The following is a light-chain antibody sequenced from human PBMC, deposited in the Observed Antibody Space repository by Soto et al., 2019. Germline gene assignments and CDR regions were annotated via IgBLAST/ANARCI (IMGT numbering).Light chain of an antibody. J-gene: IGLJ1*01. CDR3: SSYTNSGTYV. Sequence: QSALTQPASVSGSPGQSITISCTGTNSDVGGYNYVSWYQQHPGKVPKLMIYEVSYRPSGVSNRFSGSKSGNTASLTISGLQDEDEADYYCSSYTNSGTYVFGSETKLTVL. V-gene: IGLV2-14*01. CDR1: NSDVGGYNY. CDR2: EVS.